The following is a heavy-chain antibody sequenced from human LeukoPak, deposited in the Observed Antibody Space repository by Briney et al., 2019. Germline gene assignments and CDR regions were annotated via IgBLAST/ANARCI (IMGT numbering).Heavy chain of an antibody. V-gene: IGHV1-2*06. CDR3: AGLLSPPFDY. CDR2: INPNSGGT. D-gene: IGHD3-3*01. J-gene: IGHJ4*02. CDR1: GYNFFTYG. Sequence: ASVKVSCKASGYNFFTYGITWVRQAPGQGLEWMGRINPNSGGTNYAQKFQGRVTMTRDTSISTAYMELSRLRSDDTAVYYCAGLLSPPFDYWGQGTLVTVSS.